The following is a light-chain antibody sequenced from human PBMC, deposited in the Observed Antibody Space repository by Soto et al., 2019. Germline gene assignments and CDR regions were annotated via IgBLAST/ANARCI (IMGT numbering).Light chain of an antibody. Sequence: QPVLTQSPSASASLGASVKLTCTLSSGHSSYAIAWHQQQPEKGPRYLMKLNSDGSHNKGDGIPDRFSGSRSGAERYLTISSLQSEDEADYYCQTWGTGIHVVFGGGTKLTVL. CDR1: SGHSSYA. CDR2: LNSDGSH. J-gene: IGLJ2*01. V-gene: IGLV4-69*01. CDR3: QTWGTGIHVV.